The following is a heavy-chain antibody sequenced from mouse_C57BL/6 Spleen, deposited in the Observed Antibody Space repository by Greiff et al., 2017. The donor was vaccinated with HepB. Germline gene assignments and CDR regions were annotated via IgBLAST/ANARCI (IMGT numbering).Heavy chain of an antibody. CDR2: IDPENGDT. CDR1: GFNIKDDY. Sequence: VQLQQSGAELVRPGASVKLSCTASGFNIKDDYMHWVKQRPEQGLEWIGWIDPENGDTEYASKFQGKATITADTSSNTAYLQLSSLTSEDTAVYYCTRYDYDDYWGQGTTLTVSS. J-gene: IGHJ2*01. D-gene: IGHD2-4*01. V-gene: IGHV14-4*01. CDR3: TRYDYDDY.